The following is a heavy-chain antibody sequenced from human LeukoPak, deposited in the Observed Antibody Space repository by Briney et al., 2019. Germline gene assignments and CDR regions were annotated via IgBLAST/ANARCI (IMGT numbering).Heavy chain of an antibody. J-gene: IGHJ6*03. D-gene: IGHD5-12*01. CDR1: GYTFTSYY. V-gene: IGHV1-46*01. CDR2: INPSGGST. Sequence: GASVKVSCKASGYTFTSYYMHWVRQAPGQGLEWMGIINPSGGSTSYAQKFQGRVTMTRDTSTSTVYMELSSLRSEDTAVYYCARGRVATMGYYYYYMDVWGKGTTVTVSS. CDR3: ARGRVATMGYYYYYMDV.